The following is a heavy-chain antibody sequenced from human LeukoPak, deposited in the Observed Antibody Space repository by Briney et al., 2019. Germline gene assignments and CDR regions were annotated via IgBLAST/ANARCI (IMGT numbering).Heavy chain of an antibody. CDR2: IKQDGSEK. Sequence: PGGSLRLSCAASGFTFSSYWVSWVRQAPGKGLEWVANIKQDGSEKYYVDSVKGRFTISRDNAKNSLYLRMNSLRAEDTAVYYCARGDIEDYWGQGTLVTVSS. CDR3: ARGDIEDY. V-gene: IGHV3-7*01. D-gene: IGHD5-12*01. J-gene: IGHJ4*02. CDR1: GFTFSSYW.